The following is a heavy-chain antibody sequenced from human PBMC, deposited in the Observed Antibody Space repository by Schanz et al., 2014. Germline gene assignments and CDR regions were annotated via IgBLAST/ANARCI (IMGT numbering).Heavy chain of an antibody. Sequence: PGGSLRLSCAASGFTFSSYYMSWIRQAPGKGLEWVSSIISTGGTIYYVDSVRGRFTISRDNAKNSLYLQMNSLRVDDTAVYYCASSRTRYCSSTSCVPGAFDFWGQGTLVTVS. CDR1: GFTFSSYY. V-gene: IGHV3-11*01. CDR2: IISTGGTI. CDR3: ASSRTRYCSSTSCVPGAFDF. J-gene: IGHJ3*01. D-gene: IGHD2-2*01.